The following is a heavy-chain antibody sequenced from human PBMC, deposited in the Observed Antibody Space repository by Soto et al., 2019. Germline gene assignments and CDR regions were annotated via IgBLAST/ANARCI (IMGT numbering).Heavy chain of an antibody. CDR2: INSDDNE. Sequence: QITLKESGPTLVKPTQPLTLTCTFSGSSLTTQGQHVAWIRQLLGKALERLALINSDDNEVYTPHLHNRLVITNDTSKSQVVPTLATMEPVYTATYSCVYRGFSDSFFQFWGQGILMNVSS. J-gene: IGHJ4*02. CDR3: VYRGFSDSFFQF. D-gene: IGHD2-21*02. V-gene: IGHV2-5*02. CDR1: GSSLTTQGQH.